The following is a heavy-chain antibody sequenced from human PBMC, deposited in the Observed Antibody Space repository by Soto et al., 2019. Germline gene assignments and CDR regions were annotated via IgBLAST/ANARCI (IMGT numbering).Heavy chain of an antibody. V-gene: IGHV3-74*01. D-gene: IGHD2-2*01. CDR1: GFTFSSYW. J-gene: IGHJ6*02. CDR3: ARVPAATYYYYYGMAV. CDR2: INSDGSST. Sequence: PGGSLRLSCAASGFTFSSYWMHWVRQAPGKGLVWVSRINSDGSSTSYADSVKGRFTISRDNAKNTLYLQMNSLRAEDTAVYYCARVPAATYYYYYGMAVWGQGTTVTVSS.